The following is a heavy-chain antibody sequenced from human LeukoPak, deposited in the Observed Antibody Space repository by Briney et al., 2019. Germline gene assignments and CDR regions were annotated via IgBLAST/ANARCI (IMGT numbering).Heavy chain of an antibody. CDR2: IYHSGST. CDR3: ASNNRQLVPYYFDY. J-gene: IGHJ4*02. V-gene: IGHV4-59*12. D-gene: IGHD6-13*01. CDR1: GGSISSYY. Sequence: SEILSLTCTVSGGSISSYYWSWIRQPPGKGLEWIGEIYHSGSTNYNPSLKSRVTISVDKSKNQFSLKLSSVTAADTAVYYCASNNRQLVPYYFDYWGQGTLVTVSS.